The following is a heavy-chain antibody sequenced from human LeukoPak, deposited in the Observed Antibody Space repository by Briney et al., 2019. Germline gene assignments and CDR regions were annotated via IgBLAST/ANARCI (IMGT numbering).Heavy chain of an antibody. CDR2: IRSKANSYAT. J-gene: IGHJ4*02. CDR1: GFTFSGSA. CDR3: IPDWFGELSLEG. Sequence: PGGSLKLSCAASGFTFSGSAMHWVCQASGKGLEWVGRIRSKANSYATAYAASVKGRFTISRDDSKNTAYLQMNSLKTEDTAVYYCIPDWFGELSLEGWGQGTLVTVSS. D-gene: IGHD3-10*01. V-gene: IGHV3-73*01.